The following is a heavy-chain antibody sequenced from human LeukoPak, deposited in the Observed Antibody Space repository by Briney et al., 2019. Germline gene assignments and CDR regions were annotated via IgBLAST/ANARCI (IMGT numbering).Heavy chain of an antibody. CDR2: ISSSSSTI. J-gene: IGHJ4*02. Sequence: QPGGSLRLSCAASGFTFSSYSMNWVRQAPGKGLEWVSYISSSSSTIYYADSVKGRFTISRDNAKNSLYLQMNSLRAEDTAVYYCARVGPEGATGEWDYWGQGTLVTVSS. V-gene: IGHV3-48*01. D-gene: IGHD1-26*01. CDR1: GFTFSSYS. CDR3: ARVGPEGATGEWDY.